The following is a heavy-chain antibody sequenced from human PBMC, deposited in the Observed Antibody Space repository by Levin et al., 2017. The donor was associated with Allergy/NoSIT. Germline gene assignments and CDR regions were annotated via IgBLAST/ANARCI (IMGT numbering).Heavy chain of an antibody. J-gene: IGHJ4*02. Sequence: PSETLSLTCTVSGGSISSYYWSWIRQPPGKGLEWIGYIYYSGSTNYNPSLKSRVTISVDTSKNQFSLKLSSVTAADTAVYYCAREATTAAGTATFDYWGQGTLVTVSS. V-gene: IGHV4-59*01. CDR2: IYYSGST. CDR3: AREATTAAGTATFDY. D-gene: IGHD6-13*01. CDR1: GGSISSYY.